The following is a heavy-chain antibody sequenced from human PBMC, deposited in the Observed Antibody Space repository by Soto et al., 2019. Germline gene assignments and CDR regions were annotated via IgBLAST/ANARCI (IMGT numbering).Heavy chain of an antibody. CDR2: IWYDGSNK. Sequence: GGSLRLSCAASGFTFSSYGMHWVRQAPGKGLEWVAVIWYDGSNKYYADSVKGRFTISRDNSKNTLYLQMNSLRAEDTAVYYCARDSVAGTGYYFDYWGQGTLVTVSS. J-gene: IGHJ4*02. V-gene: IGHV3-33*01. CDR1: GFTFSSYG. D-gene: IGHD6-19*01. CDR3: ARDSVAGTGYYFDY.